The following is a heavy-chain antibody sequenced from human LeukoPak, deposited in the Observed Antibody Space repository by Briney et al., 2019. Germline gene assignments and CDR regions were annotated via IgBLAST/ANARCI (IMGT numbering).Heavy chain of an antibody. CDR2: ISGSGGST. CDR3: AREGVGSWYNGRYYMDV. V-gene: IGHV3-23*01. D-gene: IGHD6-13*01. J-gene: IGHJ6*03. Sequence: PGGSLRLSCAASGFTFSSYAMSWVRQAPGKGLEWVSAISGSGGSTYYADSVKGRFTISRDNSKNTLYLQMNSLRAEDTAVYYCAREGVGSWYNGRYYMDVWGKGTTVTVSS. CDR1: GFTFSSYA.